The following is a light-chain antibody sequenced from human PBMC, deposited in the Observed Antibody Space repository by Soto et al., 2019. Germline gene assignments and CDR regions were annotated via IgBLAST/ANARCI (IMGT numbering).Light chain of an antibody. V-gene: IGKV3-15*01. CDR3: QQFNNWPLT. CDR1: QSVSSN. CDR2: GAS. J-gene: IGKJ4*01. Sequence: EIVMTQSPATLSVSPGERATLSCRASQSVSSNLAWYQQKPGQAPGLLIYGASTLATGVPARFSGSGSGTEFTLTISSLQSEDFAVYYCQQFNNWPLTFGGGTKVEIK.